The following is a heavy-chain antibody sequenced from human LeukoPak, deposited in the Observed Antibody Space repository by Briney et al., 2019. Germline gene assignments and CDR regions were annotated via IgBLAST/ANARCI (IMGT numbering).Heavy chain of an antibody. D-gene: IGHD6-19*01. V-gene: IGHV4-34*01. Sequence: SETLSLTCAVYGGSFSGYYWSWIRQPPGKGLEWIGEISHSGSTNYNPSLKSRVPISVDTSKNQFSLKLSSVTAAETAVYYCATSSRQWLVPKGYWGQGTLVTVSS. CDR2: ISHSGST. CDR1: GGSFSGYY. J-gene: IGHJ4*02. CDR3: ATSSRQWLVPKGY.